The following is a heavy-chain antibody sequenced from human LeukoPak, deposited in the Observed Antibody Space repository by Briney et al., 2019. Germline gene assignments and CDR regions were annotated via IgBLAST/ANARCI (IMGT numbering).Heavy chain of an antibody. D-gene: IGHD1-1*01. Sequence: PSETLSLTCAVYGGSFSGYYWSWIRQPPGKGLEWIGEINHSGSTNYNPSLKGRVTISVDTSKNQFSLKLSSVTAADTAVYYCARGPSNEPFDYWGQGTLVTVSS. CDR3: ARGPSNEPFDY. J-gene: IGHJ4*02. CDR2: INHSGST. CDR1: GGSFSGYY. V-gene: IGHV4-34*01.